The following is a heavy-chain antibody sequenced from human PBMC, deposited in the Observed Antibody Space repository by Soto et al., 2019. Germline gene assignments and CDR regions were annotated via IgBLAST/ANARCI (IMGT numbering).Heavy chain of an antibody. CDR1: GGSISSSSYY. CDR2: IYYSGST. J-gene: IGHJ3*02. V-gene: IGHV4-39*01. D-gene: IGHD3-16*01. CDR3: ARRFYDYVYAFDI. Sequence: SETLSLTCTVSGGSISSSSYYWGWIRQPPGKGLEWIGSIYYSGSTYYNPSLKSRVTISVDTSKNQFSLKLSSVTAADTAVYYCARRFYDYVYAFDIWGQGTMVTVSS.